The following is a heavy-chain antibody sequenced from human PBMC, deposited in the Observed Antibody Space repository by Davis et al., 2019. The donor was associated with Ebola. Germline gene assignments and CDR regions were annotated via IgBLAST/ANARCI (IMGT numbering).Heavy chain of an antibody. J-gene: IGHJ5*02. V-gene: IGHV1-46*01. CDR3: ARAHSGYDWNWFDP. CDR1: GYTFTSYY. CDR2: INPSGGST. D-gene: IGHD5-12*01. Sequence: ASVKVSCKASGYTFTSYYMHWVRQAPGQGLEWMGIINPSGGSTSYAQKFQGRVTMTRDTSKNQFSLKLSSVTAADTAVYYCARAHSGYDWNWFDPWGQGTLVIVSS.